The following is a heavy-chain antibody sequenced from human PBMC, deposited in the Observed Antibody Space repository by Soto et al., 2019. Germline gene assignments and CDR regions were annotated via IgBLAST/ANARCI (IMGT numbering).Heavy chain of an antibody. J-gene: IGHJ6*02. V-gene: IGHV6-1*01. CDR1: GDSVSSNSAA. CDR3: ARDDIVVVPAADKPGYYYYGMDV. CDR2: TYYRSKWYN. Sequence: SQTLSLTCAISGDSVSSNSAAWNWIRQSPSRGLEWLGRTYYRSKWYNDYAVSVKSRITISPDTSKNQFSLQLNSVTPEDTAVYYCARDDIVVVPAADKPGYYYYGMDVWGQGTTVTVSS. D-gene: IGHD2-2*01.